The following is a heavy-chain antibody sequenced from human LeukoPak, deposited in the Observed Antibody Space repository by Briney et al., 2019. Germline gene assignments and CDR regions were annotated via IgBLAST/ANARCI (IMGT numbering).Heavy chain of an antibody. CDR1: GFTFTDYW. CDR2: IRQDGSEK. D-gene: IGHD6-13*01. J-gene: IGHJ4*01. V-gene: IGHV3-7*01. CDR3: ARDGTAAGLYFDL. Sequence: GGSLRLSCEVSGFTFTDYWMNWVRQAPGKGPEWVASIRQDGSEKTYVDSVRGRFTISRDNTKNSLSLQLNGLRAEDTAVYYCARDGTAAGLYFDLWGQGTLVTVSS.